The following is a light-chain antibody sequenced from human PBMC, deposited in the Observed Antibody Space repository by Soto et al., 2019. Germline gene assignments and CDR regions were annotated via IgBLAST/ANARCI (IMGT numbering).Light chain of an antibody. J-gene: IGLJ2*01. CDR2: SNN. CDR1: RSNIRSNT. CDR3: AAWDDSLNGVL. Sequence: QSVLTQPPSASGTPGQRVTISCSGSRSNIRSNTVNWYQQLPGTAPKLLIYSNNQRPSGVPDRFSGSKSGTSASLAISGLQSEDEADYYCAAWDDSLNGVLFGGGTKLTVL. V-gene: IGLV1-44*01.